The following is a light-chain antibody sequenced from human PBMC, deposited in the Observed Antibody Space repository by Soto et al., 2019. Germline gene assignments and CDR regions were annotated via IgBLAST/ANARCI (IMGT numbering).Light chain of an antibody. V-gene: IGLV2-11*01. Sequence: QSALTQPRSVSGSPGQSVTISCTGTSSDVGGYNYVSWYQQHPGKAPKLMIYDVSKRPSGVPDRFSGSKSGNTASLTISGXXAEDEADYYCCSYXXXXXXVFGTGX. CDR3: CSYXXXXXXV. CDR1: SSDVGGYNY. CDR2: DVS. J-gene: IGLJ1*01.